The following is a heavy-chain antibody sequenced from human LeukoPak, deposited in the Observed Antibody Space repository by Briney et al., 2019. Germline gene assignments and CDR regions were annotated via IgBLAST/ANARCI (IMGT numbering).Heavy chain of an antibody. CDR2: IYTSGST. J-gene: IGHJ3*02. CDR1: GGSLSSYY. V-gene: IGHV4-4*07. CDR3: ARDKSRTYGSADAFDI. D-gene: IGHD3-10*01. Sequence: SETLYLTCTVSGGSLSSYYWNWIRQPAGKGLEWIGRIYTSGSTNYNPSLKSRVTMSVDTSKNQFSLKLSSVTAADTAVYYCARDKSRTYGSADAFDIWGQGTMVTVSS.